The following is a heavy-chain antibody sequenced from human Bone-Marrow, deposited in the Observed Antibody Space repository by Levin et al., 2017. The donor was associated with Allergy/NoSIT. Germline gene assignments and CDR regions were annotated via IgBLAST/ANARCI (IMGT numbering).Heavy chain of an antibody. Sequence: GESLKISCAASGFRFSSHSMNWVRQAPGKGLEWISYIGSSGNSKYYADSVQGRFTISRDNAKNSVFLQLNSLRTNDTAVYFCAREKRGTAVTGPNWFDPWGQGTRVTVSS. J-gene: IGHJ5*02. CDR1: GFRFSSHS. CDR2: IGSSGNSK. CDR3: AREKRGTAVTGPNWFDP. V-gene: IGHV3-48*01. D-gene: IGHD6-13*01.